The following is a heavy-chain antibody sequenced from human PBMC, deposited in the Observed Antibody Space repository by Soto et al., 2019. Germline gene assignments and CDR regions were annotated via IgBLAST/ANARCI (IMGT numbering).Heavy chain of an antibody. J-gene: IGHJ5*02. CDR2: ISSSSSYT. CDR1: GFTFSDYY. V-gene: IGHV3-11*06. CDR3: ARDYDFWSGYFGRFDP. Sequence: ESGGGLVKPGGSLRLSCAASGFTFSDYYMSWIRQAPGKGLEWVSYISSSSSYTNYADSVKGRFTISRDNAKNSLYLQMNSLRAEDTAVYYCARDYDFWSGYFGRFDPWGQGTLVTVSS. D-gene: IGHD3-3*01.